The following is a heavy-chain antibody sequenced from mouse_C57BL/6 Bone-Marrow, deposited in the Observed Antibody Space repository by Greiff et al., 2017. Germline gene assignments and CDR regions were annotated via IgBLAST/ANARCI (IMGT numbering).Heavy chain of an antibody. CDR3: RKIDLGSLFDY. CDR1: GYTFTDYE. Sequence: VHVQQSGAELVRPGASVTLSCKASGYTFTDYEMNWVKQTPVHGLEWIGAIYPETGGTDYNQKFKGKAILTADKSSSPAYLELSSLPSADSAVFSRRKIDLGSLFDYWGQGTTLTVSS. D-gene: IGHD6-1*01. V-gene: IGHV1-15*01. CDR2: IYPETGGT. J-gene: IGHJ2*01.